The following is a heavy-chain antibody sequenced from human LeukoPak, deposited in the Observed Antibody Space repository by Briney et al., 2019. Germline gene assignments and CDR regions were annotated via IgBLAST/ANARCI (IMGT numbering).Heavy chain of an antibody. D-gene: IGHD6-6*01. CDR2: IKEDGSVK. Sequence: GGSLRLSCAASGFTFRNYLMSWVRQAPGKGLEWVANIKEDGSVKYFVDSVKGRFTISRDNAKNSVYLQMNSLRAEDTAVYYCARIGYSSSSFDYWGQGILVTVSS. V-gene: IGHV3-7*01. J-gene: IGHJ4*02. CDR3: ARIGYSSSSFDY. CDR1: GFTFRNYL.